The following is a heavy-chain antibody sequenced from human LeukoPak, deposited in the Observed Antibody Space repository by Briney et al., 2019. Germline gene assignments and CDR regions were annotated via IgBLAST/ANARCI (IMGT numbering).Heavy chain of an antibody. CDR3: ARGQTGTEDY. CDR1: GGSISSGGYS. V-gene: IGHV4-30-2*01. D-gene: IGHD1-1*01. CDR2: IYHSGST. J-gene: IGHJ4*02. Sequence: RPSETLSLTCAVSGGSISSGGYSWSWIRQPPGKGLEWIGYIYHSGSTYYNPSLESRVTISVDRSKNQFSLKLSSVTAADTAVYYCARGQTGTEDYWGQGTLVTVSS.